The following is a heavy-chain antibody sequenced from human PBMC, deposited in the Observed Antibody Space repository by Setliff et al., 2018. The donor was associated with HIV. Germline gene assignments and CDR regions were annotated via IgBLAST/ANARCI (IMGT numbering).Heavy chain of an antibody. J-gene: IGHJ4*02. D-gene: IGHD3-10*01. CDR3: ARGGDDSGPGTWTFDY. CDR1: GYIFTDYY. CDR2: INGNSGAT. V-gene: IGHV1-2*02. Sequence: ASVKVSCKASGYIFTDYYIHWVRQAPAQGLEWMGWINGNSGATNYAQKFQGRVTITRDTSTYTAYMEPTRLRFDDTAVYSCARGGDDSGPGTWTFDYWGQGALVTVSS.